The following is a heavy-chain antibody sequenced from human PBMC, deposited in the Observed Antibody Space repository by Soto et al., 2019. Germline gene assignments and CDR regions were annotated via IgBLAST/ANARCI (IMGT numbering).Heavy chain of an antibody. D-gene: IGHD6-6*01. CDR2: IKQDGSEK. V-gene: IGHV3-7*03. J-gene: IGHJ6*02. CDR3: ASSSSSALYYYYGMDV. Sequence: EVQLVESGGGLVQPGGSLRLSCAASGFTFSSYWMSWVRQAPGKGLEWVANIKQDGSEKYYVDSVKGRFTISRDNAKNSLYLQMNSLRDEDTAVYYCASSSSSALYYYYGMDVWGQGTTVTVSS. CDR1: GFTFSSYW.